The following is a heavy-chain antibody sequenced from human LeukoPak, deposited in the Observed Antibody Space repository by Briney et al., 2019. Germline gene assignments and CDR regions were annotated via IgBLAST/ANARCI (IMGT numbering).Heavy chain of an antibody. CDR2: IYYSGST. Sequence: SETLSLTCAVSGGSVSSNNWWGWVRQPPGKGLEWIGYIYYSGSTYYNPSLKSRVTISVDTSKNQFSLKLSSVTAADTAVYYCARESVFGSYFDYWGQGTLVTVSS. D-gene: IGHD2-8*01. J-gene: IGHJ4*02. CDR3: ARESVFGSYFDY. V-gene: IGHV4-30-4*01. CDR1: GGSVSSNNW.